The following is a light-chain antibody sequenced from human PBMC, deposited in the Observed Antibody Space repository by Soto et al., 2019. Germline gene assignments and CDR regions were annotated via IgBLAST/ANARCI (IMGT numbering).Light chain of an antibody. V-gene: IGLV1-51*02. CDR1: SSNIGNND. CDR3: GTWDSRLSAV. Sequence: QSVLTQPPSVSAAPGQKVTISCSGSSSNIGNNDVSWYQQLPGTAPKLLIYENNKRPSGIPDRCSGSKSGTSATLGITGLQTGDEADYYCGTWDSRLSAVFGGGTKLTVL. J-gene: IGLJ2*01. CDR2: ENN.